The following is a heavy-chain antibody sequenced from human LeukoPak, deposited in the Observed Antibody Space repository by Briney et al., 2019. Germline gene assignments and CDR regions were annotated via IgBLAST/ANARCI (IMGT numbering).Heavy chain of an antibody. V-gene: IGHV3-30*18. CDR2: ISYDASNK. Sequence: PGGSLRLSCAASGFTFSSYGMHWVRQAPGKGLEWVAVISYDASNKYHVDSVKGRFTISRDNSANTLYLQMNSLRTEDTAVYYCAKGSPDLDYWGQGTPVTVSS. J-gene: IGHJ4*02. D-gene: IGHD1-14*01. CDR3: AKGSPDLDY. CDR1: GFTFSSYG.